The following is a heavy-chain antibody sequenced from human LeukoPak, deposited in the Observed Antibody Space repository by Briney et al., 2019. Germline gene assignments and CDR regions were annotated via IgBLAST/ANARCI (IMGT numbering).Heavy chain of an antibody. V-gene: IGHV3-33*08. D-gene: IGHD3-9*01. CDR3: ARDGNDILTGYFDY. Sequence: GGSLRLSCAASGFTFSSCWMSWVRQAPGKGLEWVAVIWYDGSNKYYADSVKGRFTISRDNSKNTLYLQMSSLRAEDTAVYYCARDGNDILTGYFDYWGQGTLVTVSS. J-gene: IGHJ4*02. CDR2: IWYDGSNK. CDR1: GFTFSSCW.